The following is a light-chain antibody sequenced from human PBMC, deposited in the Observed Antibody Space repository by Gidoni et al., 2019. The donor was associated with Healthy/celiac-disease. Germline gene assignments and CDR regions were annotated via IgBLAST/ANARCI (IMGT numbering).Light chain of an antibody. Sequence: DIQMTQPPSSLSASVGDRVTITCRASYSISSNLNWYKKKPGKAPKLLIYAASSLQSGVPSRFSGSGSGTDFTLTISSRQPEDFATYYCQQSYSNPYTFGQGTKLEIK. CDR1: YSISSN. V-gene: IGKV1-39*01. CDR2: AAS. CDR3: QQSYSNPYT. J-gene: IGKJ2*01.